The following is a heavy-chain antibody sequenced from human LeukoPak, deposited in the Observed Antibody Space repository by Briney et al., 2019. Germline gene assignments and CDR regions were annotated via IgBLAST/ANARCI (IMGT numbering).Heavy chain of an antibody. CDR3: ARVVLYASGWYGSIDY. J-gene: IGHJ4*02. Sequence: GGSLRLSCAASGFTFSSYGMHWVRQAPGKGLEWVAVISYDGTNKYYADSVRGRFTISRDNSKNTLYLQMDSLRTEDTAVYYCARVVLYASGWYGSIDYWGQGTLVAVSS. D-gene: IGHD6-19*01. CDR2: ISYDGTNK. V-gene: IGHV3-30*03. CDR1: GFTFSSYG.